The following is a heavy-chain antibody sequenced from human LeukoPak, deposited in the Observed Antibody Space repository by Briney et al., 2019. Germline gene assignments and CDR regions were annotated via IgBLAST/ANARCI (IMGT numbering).Heavy chain of an antibody. CDR1: GFTFSSYS. Sequence: AGTLTLSCAASGFTFSSYSMNWVRQAPGKGLEWVSYISSSRSTIYYADSVKGRFTIYRDNAKDSPYLQMDSLRDEDTAVYYCARGQVRGITLFRGLPPYFFDSWGEGTLVTVSS. J-gene: IGHJ4*02. CDR3: ARGQVRGITLFRGLPPYFFDS. CDR2: ISSSRSTI. D-gene: IGHD3-10*01. V-gene: IGHV3-48*02.